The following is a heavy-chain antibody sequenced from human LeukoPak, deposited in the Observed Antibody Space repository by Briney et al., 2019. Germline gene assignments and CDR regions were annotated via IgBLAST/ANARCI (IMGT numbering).Heavy chain of an antibody. CDR1: GYTFTSYA. J-gene: IGHJ4*02. Sequence: ASVKVSCKASGYTFTSYAMHWVRQAPGQRLEWMGWINAGNGSTKYSQKFQGRVTITRDTSASTAYMELSSLRSEDTAVYYCARARGYSYGYNYWGQGTLVTVSS. D-gene: IGHD5-18*01. CDR2: INAGNGST. V-gene: IGHV1-3*01. CDR3: ARARGYSYGYNY.